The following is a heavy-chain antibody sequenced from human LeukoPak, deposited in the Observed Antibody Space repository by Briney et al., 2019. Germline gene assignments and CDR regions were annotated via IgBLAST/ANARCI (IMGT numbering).Heavy chain of an antibody. J-gene: IGHJ4*02. CDR2: ISAYNGNT. V-gene: IGHV1-18*01. CDR1: GYTFTNYG. Sequence: ASVKVSCKASGYTFTNYGISWVRQAPGQGLEWMGWISAYNGNTNYAQKFQGRITMTTDTSTSTAYMELRSLRSDDTAVYYCAREDIAAAAPGYWGQGTLVTVSS. CDR3: AREDIAAAAPGY. D-gene: IGHD6-13*01.